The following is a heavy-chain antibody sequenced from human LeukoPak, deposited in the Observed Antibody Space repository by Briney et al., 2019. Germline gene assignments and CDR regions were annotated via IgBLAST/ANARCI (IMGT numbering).Heavy chain of an antibody. D-gene: IGHD3-10*01. V-gene: IGHV4-4*07. Sequence: SETLSLTCTVSGGSISSYYWSWIRQPAGKGLEWIGRIYTSGSTYYNPSLKSRVTISVDTSKNQFSLKLSSVTAADTAVYYCARASITMVRGVDDAFDIWGQGTMVTVSS. J-gene: IGHJ3*02. CDR2: IYTSGST. CDR3: ARASITMVRGVDDAFDI. CDR1: GGSISSYY.